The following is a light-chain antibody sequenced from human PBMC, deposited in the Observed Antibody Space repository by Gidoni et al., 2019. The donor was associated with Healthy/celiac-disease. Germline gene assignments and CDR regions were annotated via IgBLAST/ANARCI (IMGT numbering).Light chain of an antibody. CDR2: GAS. CDR1: QSISSY. V-gene: IGKV1-39*01. J-gene: IGKJ1*01. Sequence: DIQMTQSPSSLSASVGDRVTITCRARQSISSYLNWYQQKPGKDPKLLIYGASSLHSGVPSRFSGSGSGTDFTLTISSLKPEDFATYYCQQSYSTPRTFGQGTKVEIK. CDR3: QQSYSTPRT.